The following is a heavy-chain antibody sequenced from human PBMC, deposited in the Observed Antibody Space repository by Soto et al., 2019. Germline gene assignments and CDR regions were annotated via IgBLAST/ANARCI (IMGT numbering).Heavy chain of an antibody. V-gene: IGHV4-31*03. D-gene: IGHD2-21*02. CDR2: IYYSGST. J-gene: IGHJ5*02. Sequence: SETLSLTCTVSGGSISSGGYYWSWIRQHPGKGLEWIGYIYYSGSTYYNPSLKSRVTISVDTSKNQFSLKLGSVTAADTAVYYCARGAAVVTHNWFDPWGQGTLVTVSS. CDR3: ARGAAVVTHNWFDP. CDR1: GGSISSGGYY.